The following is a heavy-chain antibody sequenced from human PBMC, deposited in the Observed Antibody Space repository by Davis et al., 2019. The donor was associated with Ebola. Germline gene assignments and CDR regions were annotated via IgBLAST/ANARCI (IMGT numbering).Heavy chain of an antibody. CDR3: ARDTYYDYVWGSYIDY. D-gene: IGHD3-16*01. Sequence: HTGGSLRLSCAVSGFPITNYWTHWVRQAPGKGLVWVSRIKSDGSTIYADSVKGRFTISRDNARNLVYVQMNSLRAEDTAVYYCARDTYYDYVWGSYIDYWGQGTLVTVSS. CDR1: GFPITNYW. CDR2: IKSDGST. V-gene: IGHV3-74*01. J-gene: IGHJ4*02.